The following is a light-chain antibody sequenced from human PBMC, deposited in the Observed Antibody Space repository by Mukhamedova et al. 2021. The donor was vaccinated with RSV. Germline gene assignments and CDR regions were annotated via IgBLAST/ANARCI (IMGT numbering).Light chain of an antibody. CDR2: GAS. CDR3: QQYYTTPRT. Sequence: WYQRRVHGKAPKLLLYGASRLESGVPSRFSGRGSGTAYTLTIGRLQPEDFATYSCQQYYTTPRTFGQGTKVEIK. V-gene: IGKV1-NL1*01. J-gene: IGKJ1*01.